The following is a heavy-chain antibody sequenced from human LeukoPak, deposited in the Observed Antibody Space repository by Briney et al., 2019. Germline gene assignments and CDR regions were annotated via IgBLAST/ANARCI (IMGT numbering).Heavy chain of an antibody. CDR1: AGSFSGYY. D-gene: IGHD6-13*01. J-gene: IGHJ4*02. CDR3: ARGRGSRKGRGLGFDY. Sequence: SETLSLTCAVYAGSFSGYYWSWIRQPPGKGLEWSGEINHSGSTNYNPSLKSRVTISVDTSKNQFSLKLSSVTAADTAVYYCARGRGSRKGRGLGFDYWGQGTLVTVSS. CDR2: INHSGST. V-gene: IGHV4-34*01.